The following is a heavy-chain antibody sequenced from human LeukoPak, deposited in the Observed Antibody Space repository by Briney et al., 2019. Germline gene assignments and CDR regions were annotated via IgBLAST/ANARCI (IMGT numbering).Heavy chain of an antibody. J-gene: IGHJ3*02. D-gene: IGHD3-10*01. CDR1: GFTFSSYA. V-gene: IGHV3-23*01. CDR3: AKDYHYYTSGSPYDAFDI. CDR2: ISGSGGGT. Sequence: GRSLRLSCAASGFTFSSYAMSWVRQAPGKGLEWVSGISGSGGGTYYADSVKGRFTISRDNSKDTLYLQMNGLRAEDTAVYYCAKDYHYYTSGSPYDAFDIWGQGTMVTVSS.